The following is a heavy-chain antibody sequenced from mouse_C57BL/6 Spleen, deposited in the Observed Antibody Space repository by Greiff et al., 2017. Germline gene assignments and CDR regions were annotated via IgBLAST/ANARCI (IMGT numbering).Heavy chain of an antibody. CDR1: GYTFTSYW. D-gene: IGHD1-1*01. CDR2: IDPSDSET. J-gene: IGHJ2*01. Sequence: QVQLQQPGAELVRPGSSVKLSCKASGYTFTSYWMHWVKQRPIQGLEWIGNIDPSDSETHYNQKFKDKATLTVDKSSSTAYMQLSSLTSEDSAVYYCARSSSTVVATNPFDYWGQGTTLTVSS. CDR3: ARSSSTVVATNPFDY. V-gene: IGHV1-52*01.